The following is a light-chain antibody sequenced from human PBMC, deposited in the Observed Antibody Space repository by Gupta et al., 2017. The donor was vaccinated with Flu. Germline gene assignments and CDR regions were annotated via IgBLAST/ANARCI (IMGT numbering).Light chain of an antibody. J-gene: IGLJ2*01. Sequence: YELTQPPSVSVPPGQTARITCSGDALPKQYAYWYQQKPGQAPVLVIYKDSERPSGIPERFSGSSSGTTVTLTISGVQAEDEADYYWQSADSSGTYTVVFGGGTKLTVL. CDR1: ALPKQY. CDR3: QSADSSGTYTVV. V-gene: IGLV3-25*02. CDR2: KDS.